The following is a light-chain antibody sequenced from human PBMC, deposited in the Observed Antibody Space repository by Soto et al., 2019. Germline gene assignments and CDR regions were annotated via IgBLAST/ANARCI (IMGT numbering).Light chain of an antibody. CDR2: TND. CDR1: SSNIGSNY. CDR3: AAWDDSLRGWV. V-gene: IGLV1-47*02. J-gene: IGLJ3*02. Sequence: QSVLTQPPSASGTPGQRVTISCSGSSSNIGSNYVYWYQQLPGTAPKLLIYTNDQRPSGVPDRFSGSKSGTSASLAISELRSEDEADYYCAAWDDSLRGWVFGGGTKLTV.